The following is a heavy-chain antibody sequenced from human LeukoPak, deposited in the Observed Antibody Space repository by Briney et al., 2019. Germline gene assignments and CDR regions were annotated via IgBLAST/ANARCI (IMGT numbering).Heavy chain of an antibody. Sequence: PGGSLRLSCAASGFTFSSYGMSWVRQAPGKGLEWVSAISGSGGSTYYADSVEGRFTISRDNSKNTLYLQMNSLRAEDTAVYYCASHDYYDSSVGYYFDYWGQGTLVTVSS. V-gene: IGHV3-23*01. CDR1: GFTFSSYG. CDR3: ASHDYYDSSVGYYFDY. J-gene: IGHJ4*02. D-gene: IGHD3-22*01. CDR2: ISGSGGST.